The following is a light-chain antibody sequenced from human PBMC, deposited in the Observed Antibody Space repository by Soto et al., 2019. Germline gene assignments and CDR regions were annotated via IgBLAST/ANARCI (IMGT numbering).Light chain of an antibody. CDR2: EVT. V-gene: IGLV2-8*01. CDR1: SSDVGGYGY. J-gene: IGLJ1*01. Sequence: QSVLTQPPSASGSPGQSVTMSCTGTSSDVGGYGYVSWYQQHPGKAPKLMIYEVTIRPSGVSDRFSGSKSGNTASLTVSGLQAEDEADYYCSSYTGGNPSYVFGTGTKVTVL. CDR3: SSYTGGNPSYV.